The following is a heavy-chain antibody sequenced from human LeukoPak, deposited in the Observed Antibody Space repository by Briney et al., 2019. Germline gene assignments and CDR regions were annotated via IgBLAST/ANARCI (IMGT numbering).Heavy chain of an antibody. Sequence: ASVKVSCKASGYTFTGYYMHWVRQAPGQGLEWMGWINPNSGGTNYAQNFQGRVTMTRDTSISTAYMELSRLRSDDTAVYYCARMGQRLAVAASGLGYWGQGTLVTVSS. CDR3: ARMGQRLAVAASGLGY. J-gene: IGHJ4*02. D-gene: IGHD6-19*01. V-gene: IGHV1-2*02. CDR1: GYTFTGYY. CDR2: INPNSGGT.